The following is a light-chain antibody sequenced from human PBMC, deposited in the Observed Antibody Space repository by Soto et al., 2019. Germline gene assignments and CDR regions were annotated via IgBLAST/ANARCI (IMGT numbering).Light chain of an antibody. J-gene: IGLJ3*02. Sequence: QSVLTQPPSVSGAPGQRVTISCTGSSSNIGAGYDVHWYQQLPGTAPKLLIYDNNDRPTGVPDRFSGSKSGTSASLAITGLQAEVEADYYCSSYAGGNNWVFGGGTKLTVL. V-gene: IGLV1-40*01. CDR2: DNN. CDR3: SSYAGGNNWV. CDR1: SSNIGAGYD.